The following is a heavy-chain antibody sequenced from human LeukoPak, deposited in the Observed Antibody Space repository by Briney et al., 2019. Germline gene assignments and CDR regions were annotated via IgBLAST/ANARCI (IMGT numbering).Heavy chain of an antibody. V-gene: IGHV3-30*14. Sequence: GGSLRLSCAASGFTFSSYAMHWVRQAPGKGLEWVAVISYDGSNKYYADSVKGRFTISRDNSKNTLYLQMNSLRAEDTAVYYCARGSNDFPARFDPWGQGTLVTVSS. CDR2: ISYDGSNK. CDR1: GFTFSSYA. J-gene: IGHJ5*02. CDR3: ARGSNDFPARFDP. D-gene: IGHD3-3*01.